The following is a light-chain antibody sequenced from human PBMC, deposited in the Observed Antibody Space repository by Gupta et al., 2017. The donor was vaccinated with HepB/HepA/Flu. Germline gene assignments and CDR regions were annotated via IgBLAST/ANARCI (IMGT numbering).Light chain of an antibody. CDR1: QSLMYSDGHTY. V-gene: IGKV2-28*01. CDR2: LGS. J-gene: IGKJ1*01. Sequence: EIVMTQSPLSLPVTPGEPASTSFRSSQSLMYSDGHTYLGWDLQKPGLSPQILIYLGSNRASGVPDRFSGSGSGTDFTLKISRVDAEDVGVSYCMQTLPSPLTFGPGTQVEIK. CDR3: MQTLPSPLT.